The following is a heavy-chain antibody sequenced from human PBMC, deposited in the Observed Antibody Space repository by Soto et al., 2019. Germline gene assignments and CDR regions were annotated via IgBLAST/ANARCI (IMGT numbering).Heavy chain of an antibody. CDR3: ARDLPDILTGYSS. V-gene: IGHV1-69*13. D-gene: IGHD3-9*01. CDR1: GYTFTSYG. Sequence: ASVKVSCKASGYTFTSYGISWVRQAPGQGLEWMGGIIPIFGTANYAQKFQGRVTITADESTSTAYMELSSLRSEDTAVYYCARDLPDILTGYSSWGQGTLVTVSS. J-gene: IGHJ4*02. CDR2: IIPIFGTA.